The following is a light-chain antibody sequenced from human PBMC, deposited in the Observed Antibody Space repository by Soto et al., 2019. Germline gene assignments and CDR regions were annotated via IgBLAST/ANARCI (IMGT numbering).Light chain of an antibody. V-gene: IGKV1-5*01. CDR3: QQYKSYTTWT. J-gene: IGKJ1*01. CDR2: DAS. Sequence: DIQMNQSPSTLSASVGDRATITCRASQTISSWLAWYQQKPGKATKLLIYDASSLESGVPSRFSGRGSGTEFTLTISSRQPDDFATYYCQQYKSYTTWTFGQGTKVEFK. CDR1: QTISSW.